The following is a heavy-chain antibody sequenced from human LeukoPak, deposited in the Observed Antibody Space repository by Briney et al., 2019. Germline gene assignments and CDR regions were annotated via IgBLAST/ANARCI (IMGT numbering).Heavy chain of an antibody. CDR2: ISAYNGNT. Sequence: GASVKVSCKASGYTFTTYGISWVRQAPGQGLEWMGWISAYNGNTNYAQKLQGRVTMTTDTSTSTAYMELRSLRSDDTAVYYCARAPRRTAWRYGDPDFWDYWGQGTLVTVSS. CDR1: GYTFTTYG. J-gene: IGHJ4*02. V-gene: IGHV1-18*01. CDR3: ARAPRRTAWRYGDPDFWDY. D-gene: IGHD4-17*01.